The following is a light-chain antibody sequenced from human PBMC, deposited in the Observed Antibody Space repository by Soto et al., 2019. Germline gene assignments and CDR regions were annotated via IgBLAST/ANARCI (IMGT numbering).Light chain of an antibody. V-gene: IGKV1-39*01. CDR3: QQSYITLYS. J-gene: IGKJ2*01. CDR2: GAF. Sequence: DIQMTQSPSTLSASVGDRVTITCRASQILNNRLSWYQQKPGKAPNLLISGAFNLQSGVPSRFGGGGSGTHFTLTISSLQPEDFAPYFCQQSYITLYSFGQGTRLEIK. CDR1: QILNNR.